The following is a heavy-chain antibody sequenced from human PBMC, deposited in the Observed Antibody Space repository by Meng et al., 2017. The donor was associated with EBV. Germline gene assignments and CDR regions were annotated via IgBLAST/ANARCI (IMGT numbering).Heavy chain of an antibody. J-gene: IGHJ5*02. V-gene: IGHV1-18*01. CDR3: VRDDGYCSTTDCGANLFDP. CDR2: MSTYSGDT. CDR1: VYTFVTYS. D-gene: IGHD5-24*01. Sequence: QVQLVQSGAELKQPGASVKAACKASVYTFVTYSITWVRQAPGHGLEWMGWMSTYSGDTKYAQKFQGRVTLTADTSTTTAYMELRSLVSDDSGVYYCVRDDGYCSTTDCGANLFDPWGQGTLVTVAS.